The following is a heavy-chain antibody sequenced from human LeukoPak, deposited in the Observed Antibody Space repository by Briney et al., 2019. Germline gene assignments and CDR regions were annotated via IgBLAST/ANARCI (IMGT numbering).Heavy chain of an antibody. Sequence: GGSLRLSCAASGFTFSSYEMNWVRQAPGKGLEWVSYISSSGSTIYYADSVKGRFTISRDNAKNSLYLQMNSLRAEDTAVYYCAREPLYYYDSSGSFDYWGQGTLVTVSS. CDR1: GFTFSSYE. J-gene: IGHJ4*02. CDR2: ISSSGSTI. D-gene: IGHD3-22*01. V-gene: IGHV3-48*03. CDR3: AREPLYYYDSSGSFDY.